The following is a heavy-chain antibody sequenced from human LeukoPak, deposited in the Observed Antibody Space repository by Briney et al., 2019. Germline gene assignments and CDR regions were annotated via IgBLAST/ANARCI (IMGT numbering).Heavy chain of an antibody. J-gene: IGHJ4*02. Sequence: GESLKISCKGSGYSFTSYWIGWVRQMPGKGLEWMGIIYPGDSDTRYSPSFQGQVTISADKSISAAYLQWSSLKASDTAMYYCARQKSSYSGSSPVDYWGQGTLVTVSS. CDR3: ARQKSSYSGSSPVDY. CDR1: GYSFTSYW. D-gene: IGHD1-26*01. V-gene: IGHV5-51*01. CDR2: IYPGDSDT.